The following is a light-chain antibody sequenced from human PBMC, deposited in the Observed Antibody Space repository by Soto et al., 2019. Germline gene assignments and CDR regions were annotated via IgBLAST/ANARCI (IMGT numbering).Light chain of an antibody. V-gene: IGLV1-51*01. Sequence: QSVLTQPPSVSAAPGQKVTISCSGSSSNIGNNYVSWYQQLPGTAPKLLIYANNKRPSGIPARFSGSKSGTSATLGITGLQTGDEADYYCGTWDSSLSVVLFGGGTKLTVL. CDR1: SSNIGNNY. J-gene: IGLJ2*01. CDR3: GTWDSSLSVVL. CDR2: ANN.